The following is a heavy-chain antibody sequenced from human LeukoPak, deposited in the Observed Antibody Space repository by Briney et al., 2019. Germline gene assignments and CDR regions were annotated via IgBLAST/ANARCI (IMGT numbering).Heavy chain of an antibody. D-gene: IGHD2-2*01. CDR1: GFTFSSYS. CDR3: ARGDRPYGGYCSSTSCLFDY. J-gene: IGHJ4*02. Sequence: GGSLRLSCAASGFTFSSYSMNWVRQAPGKGLEWVSYISSSSSTIYYADSVKGRFTISRDNAKNSLYLQMNSLRAEDTAVYYCARGDRPYGGYCSSTSCLFDYWGQGTLVTVSS. CDR2: ISSSSSTI. V-gene: IGHV3-48*04.